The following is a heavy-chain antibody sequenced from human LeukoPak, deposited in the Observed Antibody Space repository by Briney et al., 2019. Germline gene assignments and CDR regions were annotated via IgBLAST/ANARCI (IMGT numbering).Heavy chain of an antibody. CDR2: ISGSGGST. J-gene: IGHJ6*03. D-gene: IGHD6-19*01. CDR3: AKGGSQSYYYYYYMDV. V-gene: IGHV3-23*01. CDR1: GFTFSSYA. Sequence: PGGSLRLSCAASGFTFSSYAMSWVRQAPGKGLEWVSAISGSGGSTYYADSVKGRFTISRDNSKNTLYLQMNSLRAEDTAVYYCAKGGSQSYYYYYYMDVWGKGTTVTVSS.